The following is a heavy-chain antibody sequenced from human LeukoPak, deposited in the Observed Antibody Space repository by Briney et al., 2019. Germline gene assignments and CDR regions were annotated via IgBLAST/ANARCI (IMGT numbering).Heavy chain of an antibody. Sequence: ASVKVSCKASGYTFTVYYLHWVRHAPGQGLEWMGWINADSGDTSYAQNFQGRVTMTRNTSISTVYMELSSLRSDDTAVYYCARDGSVAYDYWGQGTLVSVPS. CDR1: GYTFTVYY. CDR2: INADSGDT. CDR3: ARDGSVAYDY. J-gene: IGHJ4*02. D-gene: IGHD2-21*01. V-gene: IGHV1-2*02.